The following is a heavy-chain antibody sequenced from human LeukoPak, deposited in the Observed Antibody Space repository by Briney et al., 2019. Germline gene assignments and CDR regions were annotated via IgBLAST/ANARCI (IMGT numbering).Heavy chain of an antibody. Sequence: ASVKVSCKASGYTFTSYDINWVRQATGQGLEWMGWMNPNSGNTGYAQKFQGRVTMTRNTSIITAYMELSSLRSEDTAVYYCATAAAAGGYYFDYWGQGTLVTVSS. CDR2: MNPNSGNT. V-gene: IGHV1-8*01. D-gene: IGHD6-13*01. J-gene: IGHJ4*02. CDR3: ATAAAAGGYYFDY. CDR1: GYTFTSYD.